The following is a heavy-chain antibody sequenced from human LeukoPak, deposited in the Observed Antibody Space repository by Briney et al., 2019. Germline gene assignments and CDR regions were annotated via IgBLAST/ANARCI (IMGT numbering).Heavy chain of an antibody. CDR1: GFTFSSYW. V-gene: IGHV3-7*03. D-gene: IGHD3-3*01. CDR2: INKDGGEK. J-gene: IGHJ4*02. CDR3: ARDQYDTWSRRGNFDS. Sequence: PGGSLRLSCAASGFTFSSYWMSWVRQAPGKGLEWVANINKDGGEKYYVDSVKGRFTISRDNTKNSLYLQMNSLRAEDTAVFYCARDQYDTWSRRGNFDSWGQGTLVIASS.